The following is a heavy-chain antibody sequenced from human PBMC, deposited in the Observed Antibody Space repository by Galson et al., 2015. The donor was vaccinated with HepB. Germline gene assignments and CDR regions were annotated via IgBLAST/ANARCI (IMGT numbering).Heavy chain of an antibody. CDR1: GFTFSSDS. J-gene: IGHJ4*02. V-gene: IGHV3-21*01. CDR2: INSNSRYI. CDR3: ARAPRGSGSFADY. Sequence: LRLSCAASGFTFSSDSMTWVRQAPGQGLEWVSYINSNSRYIYYTDSMKGRFTISRDNAKNSLYLQMNSLRVEDTAVYYCARAPRGSGSFADYWGQGTLVTVSS. D-gene: IGHD3-10*01.